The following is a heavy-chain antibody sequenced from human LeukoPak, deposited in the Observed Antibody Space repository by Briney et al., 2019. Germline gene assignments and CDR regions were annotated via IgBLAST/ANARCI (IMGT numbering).Heavy chain of an antibody. Sequence: GASVKASCKASGYTFTSYGISWVRQAPGQGLEWMGWISAYNGNTNYAQKLQGRVTMTTDTSTGTAYMELRSLRSDDTAVYYCARDQHMQQLEDYWGQGNLVTVSS. V-gene: IGHV1-18*04. CDR2: ISAYNGNT. D-gene: IGHD6-13*01. J-gene: IGHJ4*02. CDR1: GYTFTSYG. CDR3: ARDQHMQQLEDY.